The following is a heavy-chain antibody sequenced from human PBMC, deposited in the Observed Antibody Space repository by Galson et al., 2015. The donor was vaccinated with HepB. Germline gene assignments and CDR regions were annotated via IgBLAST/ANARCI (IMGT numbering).Heavy chain of an antibody. Sequence: CAISGDSVSSTSAAWNWIRQSPSRGLEWLGRTYYRSKWYNDYAVSVKSRITINPDTSKNQFSLQLNSVTPEDTAVYYCARVESRSKLELLDYFDYWGQGTLVTVSS. D-gene: IGHD1-7*01. CDR1: GDSVSSTSAA. CDR2: TYYRSKWYN. J-gene: IGHJ4*02. CDR3: ARVESRSKLELLDYFDY. V-gene: IGHV6-1*01.